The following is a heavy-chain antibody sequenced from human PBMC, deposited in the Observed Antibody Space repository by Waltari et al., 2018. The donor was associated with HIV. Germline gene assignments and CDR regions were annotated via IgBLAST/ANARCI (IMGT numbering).Heavy chain of an antibody. V-gene: IGHV3-30*18. D-gene: IGHD6-13*01. J-gene: IGHJ4*02. CDR1: GFTFSSYG. Sequence: QVQLVESGGGVVQPGRSLRLSCAASGFTFSSYGMHWVRQAPGKGLEWVAVISYDGSNKYYADSVKGRFTISRDNSKNTLYLQMNSLRAEDTAVYYCAKVIAAYSSSWYSGSDYWGQGTLVTVSS. CDR2: ISYDGSNK. CDR3: AKVIAAYSSSWYSGSDY.